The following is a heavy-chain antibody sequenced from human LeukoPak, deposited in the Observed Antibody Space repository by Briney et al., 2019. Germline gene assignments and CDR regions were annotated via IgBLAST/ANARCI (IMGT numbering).Heavy chain of an antibody. D-gene: IGHD3-10*01. CDR2: INPSGGST. J-gene: IGHJ4*02. Sequence: ASVKVSCKSSGYTFTSYYMYWVRQAPGRGLEWMGIINPSGGSTSYAQKFQGRVTMTRDTSTSTVYMELSSLRSEDTAVYYCARDSGMVRGTVDYWGQGTLVTVSS. CDR1: GYTFTSYY. V-gene: IGHV1-46*01. CDR3: ARDSGMVRGTVDY.